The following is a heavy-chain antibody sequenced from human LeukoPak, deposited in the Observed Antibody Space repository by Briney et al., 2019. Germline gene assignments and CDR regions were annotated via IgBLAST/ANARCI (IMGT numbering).Heavy chain of an antibody. CDR1: GGCINNHY. J-gene: IGHJ3*02. CDR3: ATNRAGTYDRPFEI. CDR2: IHYTGTT. V-gene: IGHV4-59*08. Sequence: SETLSLGCIISGGCINNHYWTWIRQNPGKGLEWIGDIHYTGTTKFNPSLKSRVTISVDTSKNQSSLELSSVTATDTAVYFCATNRAGTYDRPFEIWGQGTMVTVSS. D-gene: IGHD1-26*01.